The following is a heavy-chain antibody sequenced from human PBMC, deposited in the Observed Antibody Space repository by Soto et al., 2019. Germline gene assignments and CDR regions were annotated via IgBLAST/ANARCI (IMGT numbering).Heavy chain of an antibody. CDR3: ASAPYYDSFGWFDP. V-gene: IGHV1-69*13. J-gene: IGHJ5*02. Sequence: ASVKVSCKASGGTFSSYAISWVRQAPGQGLEWMGGIIPIFGTANYAQKFQGRVTITADESTSTAYMELSSPRSEDTAVYYCASAPYYDSFGWFDPWGQGTLVTVSS. CDR2: IIPIFGTA. D-gene: IGHD3-3*01. CDR1: GGTFSSYA.